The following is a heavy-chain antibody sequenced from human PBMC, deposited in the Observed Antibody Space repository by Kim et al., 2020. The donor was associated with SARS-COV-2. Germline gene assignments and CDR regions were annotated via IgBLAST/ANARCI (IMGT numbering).Heavy chain of an antibody. CDR1: GGSFSGYY. CDR3: ARGQVLYYDSSGYKPYYFDY. V-gene: IGHV4-34*01. J-gene: IGHJ4*02. CDR2: INHSGST. Sequence: SETLSLTCAVYGGSFSGYYWSWIRQPPGKGLEWIGEINHSGSTNYNPSLKSRVTISVDTSKNQFSLKLSSVTAADTAVYYCARGQVLYYDSSGYKPYYFDYWGQGTLVTVSS. D-gene: IGHD3-22*01.